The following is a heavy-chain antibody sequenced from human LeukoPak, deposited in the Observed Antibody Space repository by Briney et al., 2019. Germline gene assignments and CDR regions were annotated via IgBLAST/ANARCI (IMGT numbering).Heavy chain of an antibody. CDR1: GGSFSGYY. J-gene: IGHJ2*01. V-gene: IGHV4-34*01. CDR3: ARFLGQQLVKYWYFDL. D-gene: IGHD6-13*01. Sequence: SETLSLTCAVYGGSFSGYYWSWIRQPPGKGLEWIGEINHSGSTNYNPSLKSRVTISVDTSKNQFSLKLSSVTAADTAVYYCARFLGQQLVKYWYFDLWGRGTLVTVSS. CDR2: INHSGST.